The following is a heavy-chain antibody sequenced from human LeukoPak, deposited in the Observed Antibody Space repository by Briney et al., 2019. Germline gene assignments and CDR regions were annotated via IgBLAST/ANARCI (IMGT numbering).Heavy chain of an antibody. CDR2: IYTSGST. D-gene: IGHD3-10*01. CDR3: ARLYGSGSSLYFDY. V-gene: IGHV4-61*02. Sequence: PSQTLSLTCTVSGGSISSGSYYWSWIRQPAGKGLEWIGRIYTSGSTNYNPSLKSRVTISVDTSKNQFSLKLSSVTAADTAVYYCARLYGSGSSLYFDYWGQGTLVTVSP. J-gene: IGHJ4*02. CDR1: GGSISSGSYY.